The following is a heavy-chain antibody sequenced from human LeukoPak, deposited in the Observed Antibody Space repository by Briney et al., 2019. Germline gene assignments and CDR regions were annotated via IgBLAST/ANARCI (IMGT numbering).Heavy chain of an antibody. J-gene: IGHJ3*02. D-gene: IGHD3-10*01. V-gene: IGHV5-51*01. CDR3: ARYGKSGTYSHGFDI. CDR2: IYPGDSDT. Sequence: GESLKISCEAFGYSFTGHWIGWVRQMPGRGLEFMGTIYPGDSDTRYSPSFEGRVSISVDKSINTAYLQWSRLKASDTAMYYCARYGKSGTYSHGFDIWGQGTMVIVSS. CDR1: GYSFTGHW.